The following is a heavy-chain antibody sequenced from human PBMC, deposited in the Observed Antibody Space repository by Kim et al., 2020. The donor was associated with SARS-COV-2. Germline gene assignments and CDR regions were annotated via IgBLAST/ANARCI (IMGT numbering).Heavy chain of an antibody. V-gene: IGHV4-31*01. Sequence: YYNPSLKSQVTISVDTSKNQFSLKLSSVTAADTAVYYCARGYGDYFPVDYWGQGTLVTVSS. CDR3: ARGYGDYFPVDY. D-gene: IGHD4-17*01. J-gene: IGHJ4*02.